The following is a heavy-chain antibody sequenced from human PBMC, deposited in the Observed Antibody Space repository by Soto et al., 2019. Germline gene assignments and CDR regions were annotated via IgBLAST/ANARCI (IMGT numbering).Heavy chain of an antibody. CDR2: INAGYGNT. CDR3: ARDTGDGTFDF. CDR1: GYTCSSYA. J-gene: IGHJ4*02. D-gene: IGHD7-27*01. V-gene: IGHV1-3*01. Sequence: ASVRVSCTASGYTCSSYAMHWVRQAPGQRLEWMGWINAGYGNTKSSQKFQDRVTISRDTSASTAYMELTSLRSEDTAVYYCARDTGDGTFDFWGQGTLVTVSS.